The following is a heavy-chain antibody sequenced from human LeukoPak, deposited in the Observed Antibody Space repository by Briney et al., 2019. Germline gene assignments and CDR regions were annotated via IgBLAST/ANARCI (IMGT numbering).Heavy chain of an antibody. J-gene: IGHJ4*02. Sequence: ASVKVSCKASGYTFTSYDINWVRQATGQGLEWMGWVNPTSVNTGYAQRFQGRVTITRNTSISTAYMELRRLRSEDTAVYFCARGLSSSGYPYYWGQGTLVTVYS. CDR1: GYTFTSYD. CDR2: VNPTSVNT. D-gene: IGHD3-22*01. CDR3: ARGLSSSGYPYY. V-gene: IGHV1-8*03.